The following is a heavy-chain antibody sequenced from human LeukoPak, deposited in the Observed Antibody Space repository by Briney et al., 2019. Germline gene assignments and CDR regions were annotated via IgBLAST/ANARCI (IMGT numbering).Heavy chain of an antibody. D-gene: IGHD1-26*01. CDR1: GGSFSGYY. CDR2: IYYYSGST. V-gene: IGHV4-34*01. Sequence: SETLSLTCAVYGGSFSGYYWAWIRQPPGKGLEWIGSIYYYSGSTHYNPTLKSRVTISVDTSKNQFSLKLSSVTAADTAVYYCARGLGSGRGYNWFDPWGQGTLVTVSS. J-gene: IGHJ5*02. CDR3: ARGLGSGRGYNWFDP.